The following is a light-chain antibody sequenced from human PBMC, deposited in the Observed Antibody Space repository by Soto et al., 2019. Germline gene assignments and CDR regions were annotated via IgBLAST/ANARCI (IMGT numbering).Light chain of an antibody. Sequence: QSALPQPPSVSGAPGQRITISCTGSSSNIGANYDVHWYRQVPGTAPKLLMSGDNNRPSGVADRFSGSKSGTSASLAITRLQAEDEADYYCQSYDSSLNRVFGTGTKLTVL. V-gene: IGLV1-40*01. J-gene: IGLJ1*01. CDR1: SSNIGANYD. CDR2: GDN. CDR3: QSYDSSLNRV.